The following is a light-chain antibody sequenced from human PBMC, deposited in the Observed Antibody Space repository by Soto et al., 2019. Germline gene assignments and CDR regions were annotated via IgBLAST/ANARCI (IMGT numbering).Light chain of an antibody. CDR3: QQYNNWPPIT. Sequence: EIVMTQSPATLSVSPGERATLSCRASQSVSSSLAWYQQKPGQAPRLLIYGASTRATGIPARFSGSGSGTDFTLTISSLQSEDFAVYYCQQYNNWPPITFGPGTKVDIK. V-gene: IGKV3-15*01. CDR1: QSVSSS. J-gene: IGKJ3*01. CDR2: GAS.